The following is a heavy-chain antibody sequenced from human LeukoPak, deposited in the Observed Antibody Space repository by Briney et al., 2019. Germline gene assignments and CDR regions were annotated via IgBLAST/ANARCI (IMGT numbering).Heavy chain of an antibody. CDR2: ISWNSGSI. CDR1: GFTFDDYA. D-gene: IGHD1-26*01. Sequence: GGSLRLSCAASGFTFDDYAMHWVRQAPGKGLEWVSGISWNSGSIGYADSVKGRFTISRDNAKNSLYLQMNSLRAEDTALYYCAKDPYSRSYPGPSYYFDYWGQGTLVTVSS. J-gene: IGHJ4*02. V-gene: IGHV3-9*01. CDR3: AKDPYSRSYPGPSYYFDY.